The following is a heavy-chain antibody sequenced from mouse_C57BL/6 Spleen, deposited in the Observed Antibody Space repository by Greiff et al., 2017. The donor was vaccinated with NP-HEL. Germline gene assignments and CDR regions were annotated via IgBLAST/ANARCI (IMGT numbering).Heavy chain of an antibody. J-gene: IGHJ2*01. CDR1: GFTFSSYA. CDR3: ARDGPPLGKGLYFDY. Sequence: EVQVVESGGGLVKPGGSLKLSCAASGFTFSSYAMSWVRQTPEKRLEWVATISDGGSYTYYPDNVKGRFTISRDNAKNNLYLQLSHLKSEDTAMYYCARDGPPLGKGLYFDYWGQGTTLTVSS. CDR2: ISDGGSYT. D-gene: IGHD3-3*01. V-gene: IGHV5-4*01.